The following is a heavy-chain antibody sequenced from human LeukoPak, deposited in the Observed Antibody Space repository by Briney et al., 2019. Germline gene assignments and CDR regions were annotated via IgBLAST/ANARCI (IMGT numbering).Heavy chain of an antibody. V-gene: IGHV3-7*01. D-gene: IGHD3-9*01. CDR3: ARDYDILTGYYPIFDY. Sequence: RGSLRLSFSASGFTFSTYWMSWVRQAPGKGLEWVANIKQDGSEKYYVDSVKGRFTISRDNAKNSLYLQMNSLRAEDTAVYYCARDYDILTGYYPIFDYWGQGTLVTVSS. CDR2: IKQDGSEK. J-gene: IGHJ4*02. CDR1: GFTFSTYW.